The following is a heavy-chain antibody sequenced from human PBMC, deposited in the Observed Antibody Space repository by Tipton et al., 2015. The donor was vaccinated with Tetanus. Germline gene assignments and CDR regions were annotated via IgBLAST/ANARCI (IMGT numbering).Heavy chain of an antibody. CDR1: GYTFTGYY. J-gene: IGHJ6*02. V-gene: IGHV1-2*02. CDR3: ARDRGDYIYYGMDV. CDR2: IDPNSGGT. Sequence: QVQSGAEVKKPGASVKVSCKASGYTFTGYYIYWVRQAPGQGLEWMGWIDPNSGGTVYAQKFQGRVTMTRDTSISTAYMELRSLRSDDTAVYYCARDRGDYIYYGMDVWGPGTTVTVS. D-gene: IGHD3-22*01.